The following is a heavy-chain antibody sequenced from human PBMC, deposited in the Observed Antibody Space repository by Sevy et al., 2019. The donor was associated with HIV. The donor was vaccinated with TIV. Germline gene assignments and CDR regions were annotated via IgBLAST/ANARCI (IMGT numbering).Heavy chain of an antibody. CDR3: ARRDPYSSGRGVFDY. J-gene: IGHJ4*02. CDR1: GYSFTSYW. D-gene: IGHD6-19*01. V-gene: IGHV5-51*01. Sequence: GQSLKISCKGSGYSFTSYWIGWVRQMPGKGLEWMGIIYPGDSDTRYSPSFQGQVTISADKSISTAYLQWSSLKASDTAMYYCARRDPYSSGRGVFDYWGQGTLVTVSS. CDR2: IYPGDSDT.